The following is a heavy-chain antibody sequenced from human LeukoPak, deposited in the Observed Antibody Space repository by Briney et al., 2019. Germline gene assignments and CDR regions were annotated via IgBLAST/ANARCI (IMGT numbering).Heavy chain of an antibody. CDR1: GLTFSNYA. D-gene: IGHD3-16*01. Sequence: GGSLRLSCAASGLTFSNYAMSWVRQAPGKGLEWFSVISGSGGSTYYADSVKGRFTISRDNSKNTLYLQMNTLRAEDTALYYCARDTRYAKDAFDIWGQGTMVTVSS. CDR2: ISGSGGST. V-gene: IGHV3-23*01. J-gene: IGHJ3*02. CDR3: ARDTRYAKDAFDI.